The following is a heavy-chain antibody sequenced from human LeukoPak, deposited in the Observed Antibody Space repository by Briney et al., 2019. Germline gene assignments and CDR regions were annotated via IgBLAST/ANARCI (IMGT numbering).Heavy chain of an antibody. Sequence: AAVKVSCKASGYTFTSYGISWVRQAPGQGLEWMGWMSAYNGNTNYAQKLQGSVTMTTDTYTSTAYMDLVSLRSDDMAVYYCARDPCRSTSCYAHWFDPWGEGALVTVSS. CDR2: MSAYNGNT. D-gene: IGHD2-2*01. J-gene: IGHJ5*02. CDR1: GYTFTSYG. CDR3: ARDPCRSTSCYAHWFDP. V-gene: IGHV1-18*03.